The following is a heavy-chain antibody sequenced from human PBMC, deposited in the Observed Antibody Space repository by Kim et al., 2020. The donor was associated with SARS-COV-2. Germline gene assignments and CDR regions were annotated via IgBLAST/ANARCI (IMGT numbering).Heavy chain of an antibody. CDR1: GFTFTGHA. D-gene: IGHD2-21*01. CDR2: IDGSDGTT. J-gene: IGHJ4*02. CDR3: MKGGWGWIWDH. V-gene: IGHV3-23*01. Sequence: GGSLRLSCTTSGFTFTGHAMSWVRQAPGKGLEWVSSIDGSDGTTYYVDTVRGRITISRDDSKNTLYLKMSALRGDDTAVYYCMKGGWGWIWDHWGQGTLV.